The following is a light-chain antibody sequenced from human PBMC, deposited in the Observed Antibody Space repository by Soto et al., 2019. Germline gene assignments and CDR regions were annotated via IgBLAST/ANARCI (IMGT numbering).Light chain of an antibody. CDR1: QSVSSSY. J-gene: IGKJ1*01. CDR3: QQYGSSPPWT. Sequence: EIVLTQSPGTLSLSPGERATLSCRTSQSVSSSYLAWYQQKPGQAPRLLIYGASSRATGIPDRFSGSGSGTGFTLTISRLEPGDVAVYYCQQYGSSPPWTFGQGTKVEIK. CDR2: GAS. V-gene: IGKV3-20*01.